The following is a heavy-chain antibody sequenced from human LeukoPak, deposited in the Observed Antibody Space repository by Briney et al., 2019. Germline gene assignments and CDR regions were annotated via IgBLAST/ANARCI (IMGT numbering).Heavy chain of an antibody. CDR2: ISASGGRT. V-gene: IGHV3-23*01. CDR3: AKEFYGSGTYGGILAY. D-gene: IGHD3-10*01. CDR1: GFTFSTYA. Sequence: PGGSLRLSCAASGFTFSTYAMSWVRQAPGKGLEWVSSISASGGRTYYADSVKGRFTISRDNSKNTLYLQMNSLRAEDTAVYYCAKEFYGSGTYGGILAYWGQGTLVTVSS. J-gene: IGHJ4*02.